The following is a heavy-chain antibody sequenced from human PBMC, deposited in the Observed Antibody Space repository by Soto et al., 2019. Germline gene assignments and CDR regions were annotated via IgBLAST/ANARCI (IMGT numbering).Heavy chain of an antibody. V-gene: IGHV3-15*07. CDR2: IKSKTDGGTP. CDR3: AKAPYGDYYYYFDY. Sequence: PGGSLRLSCAASGFTFTTAWINWVRQAPGKGQERVGRIKSKTDGGTPDFADSVKGRFTISRDNSKNTLYLHLNSLTAEDTAVYYCAKAPYGDYYYYFDYWGQGTLVTVSS. CDR1: GFTFTTAW. D-gene: IGHD4-17*01. J-gene: IGHJ4*02.